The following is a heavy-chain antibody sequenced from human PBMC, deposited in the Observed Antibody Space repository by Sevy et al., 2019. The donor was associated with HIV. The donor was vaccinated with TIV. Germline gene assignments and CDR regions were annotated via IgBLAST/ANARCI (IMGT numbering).Heavy chain of an antibody. CDR1: GGSFNNDY. CDR3: ARSVPSVLTGPVGLFFQVYSGWFDP. CDR2: VSRAGTT. V-gene: IGHV4-34*10. J-gene: IGHJ5*02. D-gene: IGHD2-21*01. Sequence: SETLSLTCAVYGGSFNNDYWTWIRQPPGKGLEWIGEVSRAGTTKYNPSLQSRTPMSLDTSTNQFSLKLTSVTAADTAMYYCARSVPSVLTGPVGLFFQVYSGWFDPWGQGIMVTVSS.